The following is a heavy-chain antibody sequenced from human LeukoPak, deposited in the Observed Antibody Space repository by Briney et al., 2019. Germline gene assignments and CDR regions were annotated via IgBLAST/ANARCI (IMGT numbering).Heavy chain of an antibody. CDR3: AKNNFHAYSSRAFDI. CDR2: IYYSGST. CDR1: GGSISSSSYY. V-gene: IGHV4-39*01. J-gene: IGHJ3*02. D-gene: IGHD4-11*01. Sequence: SETLSLTCTVSGGSISSSSYYWGWIRQPPGKGLEWIGSIYYSGSTYYNPSLKSRVTISVYTSNNQFSLKLISWTAPDTAVFFCAKNNFHAYSSRAFDIWGKGTMVTVSS.